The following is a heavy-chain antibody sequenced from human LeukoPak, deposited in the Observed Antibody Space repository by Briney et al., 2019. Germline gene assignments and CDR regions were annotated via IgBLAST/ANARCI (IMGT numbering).Heavy chain of an antibody. D-gene: IGHD2-2*01. V-gene: IGHV3-23*01. CDR3: TRDHITSWQIDF. J-gene: IGHJ4*02. CDR2: VRPGDCLT. Sequence: SHVRPGDCLTTYAESVKGRFTISRDNSKNTVSLQMNSLRVEDTAVYYCTRDHITSWQIDFWGQGTMVTVSS.